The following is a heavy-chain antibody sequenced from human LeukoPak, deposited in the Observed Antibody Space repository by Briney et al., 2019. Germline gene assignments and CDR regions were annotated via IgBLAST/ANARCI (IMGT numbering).Heavy chain of an antibody. J-gene: IGHJ4*02. CDR3: ARSTYYYDSSGYLYPSFFDY. V-gene: IGHV3-48*02. D-gene: IGHD3-22*01. Sequence: GGSLGLPCAASGFTFSSYSMNWVRQAPGKGLEWVSYISRTSHTIYYADSVKGRFTISRDNAKNSLYLQMNSLRDEDTAVYYCARSTYYYDSSGYLYPSFFDYWGQGNLVTVSS. CDR2: ISRTSHTI. CDR1: GFTFSSYS.